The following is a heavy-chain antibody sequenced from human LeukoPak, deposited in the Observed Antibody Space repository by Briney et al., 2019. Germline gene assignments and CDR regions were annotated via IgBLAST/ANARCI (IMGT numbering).Heavy chain of an antibody. CDR1: GVSISAYY. CDR3: ARHPLGDAFDI. J-gene: IGHJ3*02. V-gene: IGHV4-59*08. Sequence: SETLSLTCSVSGVSISAYYWSWIRQPPGKGLEWIGYIYYSGSTNYNPSLKSRVTISVDTSKNQFSLKLSSVTAADTAVYYCARHPLGDAFDIWGQGTMVTVSS. CDR2: IYYSGST.